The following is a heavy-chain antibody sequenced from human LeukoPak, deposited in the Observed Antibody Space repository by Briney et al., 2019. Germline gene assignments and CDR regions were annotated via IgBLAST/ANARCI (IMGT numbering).Heavy chain of an antibody. D-gene: IGHD2-8*02. V-gene: IGHV1-2*02. J-gene: IGHJ4*02. CDR1: GYTFIAYY. CDR3: ARGTGNYCFDY. Sequence: ASVKVSCKTSGYTFIAYYMHWVRQAPGQGLEWMGWINPNSGDTNYAHKFQGRVIMTRDTSISTAYMELSRLRSDDTAVYYCARGTGNYCFDYWGQGTLVTVSS. CDR2: INPNSGDT.